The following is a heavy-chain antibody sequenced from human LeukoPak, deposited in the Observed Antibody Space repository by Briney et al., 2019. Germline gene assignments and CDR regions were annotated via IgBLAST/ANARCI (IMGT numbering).Heavy chain of an antibody. Sequence: AGGSLRLSCAASGFTFDDYAMPWVRQAPGKGLEWVSGISWNSGSIGYADSVKGRFTISRDNAKNSLYLQMNSLRAEDTALYYCAKDIRGYYYDSAGGIFNWGQGTLVTVSS. D-gene: IGHD3-22*01. CDR1: GFTFDDYA. CDR2: ISWNSGSI. J-gene: IGHJ4*02. V-gene: IGHV3-9*01. CDR3: AKDIRGYYYDSAGGIFN.